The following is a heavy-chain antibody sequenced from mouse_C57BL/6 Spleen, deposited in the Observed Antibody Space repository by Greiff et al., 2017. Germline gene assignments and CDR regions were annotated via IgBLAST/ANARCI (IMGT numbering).Heavy chain of an antibody. CDR3: AREEVLRWYFEV. V-gene: IGHV1-39*01. D-gene: IGHD1-1*01. CDR2: INPNYGNT. Sequence: EVQLQQPGPELVKPGASVKISCKASGYSFTDYYMNWVKQSNGKSLEWIGVINPNYGNTSYNQKFTGKATLTLDQSSSPACMQLNSLTSEDSAVYYCAREEVLRWYFEVRGTGTTVTVSS. J-gene: IGHJ1*03. CDR1: GYSFTDYY.